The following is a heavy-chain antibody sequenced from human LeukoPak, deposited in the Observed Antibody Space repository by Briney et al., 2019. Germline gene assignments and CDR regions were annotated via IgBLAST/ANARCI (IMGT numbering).Heavy chain of an antibody. Sequence: GGSLRLSCAASGFTFSSYAMSWVRQAPGKGLEWVASMNGDGSEKYYVDSERGRFIISRDNAKDSLSLQMNSLRAEDTAVYYCATDRGYSTFDYWGQGTLVTVSS. D-gene: IGHD3-10*01. CDR3: ATDRGYSTFDY. CDR1: GFTFSSYA. V-gene: IGHV3-7*01. J-gene: IGHJ4*02. CDR2: MNGDGSEK.